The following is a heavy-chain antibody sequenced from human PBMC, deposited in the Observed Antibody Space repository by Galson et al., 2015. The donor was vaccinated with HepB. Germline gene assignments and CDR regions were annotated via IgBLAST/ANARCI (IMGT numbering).Heavy chain of an antibody. CDR1: GYTFTSYY. J-gene: IGHJ5*02. CDR2: INPSGGST. V-gene: IGHV1-46*01. CDR3: ARDNSYYGSGSNNWFDP. D-gene: IGHD3-10*01. Sequence: SVKVSCKASGYTFTSYYMHWVRQAPGQGLEWMGIINPSGGSTSYAQKFQGRVTMTRDTSTSTVYMELSSLRSEDTAVYYCARDNSYYGSGSNNWFDPWGQGTLVTVSS.